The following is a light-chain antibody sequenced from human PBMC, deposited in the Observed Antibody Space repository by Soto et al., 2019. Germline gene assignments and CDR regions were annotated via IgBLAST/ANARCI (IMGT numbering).Light chain of an antibody. CDR1: SSDVGGFNY. J-gene: IGLJ1*01. CDR2: EVS. Sequence: QSALTQPASVSASPGQSITISCTGTSSDVGGFNYVSWFQHYPGKAPKLMIYEVSNRPSGVSNRFSGSKSGNTASLTISGLQAEDEADYYCSSYTSSSTRVFGTGTKLTVL. CDR3: SSYTSSSTRV. V-gene: IGLV2-14*01.